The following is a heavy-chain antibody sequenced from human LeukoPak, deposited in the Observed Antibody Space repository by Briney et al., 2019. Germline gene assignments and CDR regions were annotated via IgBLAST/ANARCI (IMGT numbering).Heavy chain of an antibody. J-gene: IGHJ5*02. CDR3: ARDRSTVTTRRNWFDP. Sequence: SGTQSLTCAVSGGSISSSNWWSWVRQPPGKGLEWIGEIYHSGSTNYNPSLKSRVTISVDKSKNQFSLKLSSVTAADTAVYYCARDRSTVTTRRNWFDPWGQGTLVTVSS. CDR2: IYHSGST. V-gene: IGHV4-4*02. D-gene: IGHD4-17*01. CDR1: GGSISSSNW.